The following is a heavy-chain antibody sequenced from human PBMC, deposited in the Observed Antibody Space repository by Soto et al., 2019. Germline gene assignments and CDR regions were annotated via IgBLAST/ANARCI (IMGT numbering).Heavy chain of an antibody. CDR3: VRDGEFGNWNFDY. V-gene: IGHV3-30*02. D-gene: IGHD1-1*01. Sequence: QPGGSLRLSCAASGFIFSGQGMHWVRQAPGKGLEWVSFIVSDGRNKFYTDSVKGRFTISRDNSKNTVFLQMDSLRAEDMAVYYCVRDGEFGNWNFDYWGQGTLVTVSS. CDR1: GFIFSGQG. CDR2: IVSDGRNK. J-gene: IGHJ4*02.